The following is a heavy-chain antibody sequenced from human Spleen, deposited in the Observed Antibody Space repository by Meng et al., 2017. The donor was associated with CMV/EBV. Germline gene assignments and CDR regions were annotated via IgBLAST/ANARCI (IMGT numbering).Heavy chain of an antibody. Sequence: GESLKISCAASGFTVSSNYMSWVRQAPGKGLEWVSVIYSGGSTYYADSVKGRFTISRDNSKNTLYLQMNSLRAEDTAVYYCARDGRYCSSTSCYTGEFGYYYYYGMDVWGQGTTVTVSS. CDR1: GFTVSSNY. CDR3: ARDGRYCSSTSCYTGEFGYYYYYGMDV. J-gene: IGHJ6*02. D-gene: IGHD2-2*02. V-gene: IGHV3-53*01. CDR2: IYSGGST.